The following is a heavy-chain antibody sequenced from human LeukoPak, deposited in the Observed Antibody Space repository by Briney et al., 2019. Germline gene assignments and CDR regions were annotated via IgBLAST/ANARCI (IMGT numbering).Heavy chain of an antibody. J-gene: IGHJ5*02. V-gene: IGHV4-39*07. CDR2: IYYSGST. CDR1: GGSISSSSYY. D-gene: IGHD6-19*01. Sequence: PSETLSLTCTVSGGSISSSSYYWGWIRQPPGKGLEWIGSIYYSGSTNYNPSLKSRVTISVDTSKNQFSLKLSSVTAADTAVYYCARDPASGYSSGWYNWFDPWGQGTLVTVSS. CDR3: ARDPASGYSSGWYNWFDP.